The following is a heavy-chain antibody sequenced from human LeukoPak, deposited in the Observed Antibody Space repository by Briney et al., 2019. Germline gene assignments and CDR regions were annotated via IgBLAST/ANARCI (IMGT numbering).Heavy chain of an antibody. J-gene: IGHJ5*02. CDR2: IYTSGST. CDR3: ARFLVEPAAVGWFDP. Sequence: KTSETLSLTCTVSGGSISSYYWTWIRQPAGKGLEWIGRIYTSGSTNYNPSLKSRVTMSVDTSKNQFSLKLSSVTAADTATYYCARFLVEPAAVGWFDPWGQGTLVTVSS. CDR1: GGSISSYY. V-gene: IGHV4-4*07. D-gene: IGHD2-2*01.